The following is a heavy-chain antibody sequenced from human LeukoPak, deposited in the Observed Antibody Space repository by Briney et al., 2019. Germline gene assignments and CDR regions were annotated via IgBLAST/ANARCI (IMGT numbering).Heavy chain of an antibody. Sequence: GGSLRLSCAASGFTVSSNYMSWVRQAPGKGLEWVSVIYSGGSTYYADSVKGRFTISRDNSKNTLYLQMNSLRAEDTAVYYCARGLTVAGHPDAFDIWGQGTMVTVSS. J-gene: IGHJ3*02. CDR1: GFTVSSNY. D-gene: IGHD6-19*01. CDR2: IYSGGST. CDR3: ARGLTVAGHPDAFDI. V-gene: IGHV3-53*01.